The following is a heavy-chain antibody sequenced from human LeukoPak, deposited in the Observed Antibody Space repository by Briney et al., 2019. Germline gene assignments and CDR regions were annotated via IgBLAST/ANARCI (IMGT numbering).Heavy chain of an antibody. CDR2: IYYSGST. CDR3: ASLEKVDTAMVYPYYYYGMDV. J-gene: IGHJ6*02. V-gene: IGHV4-59*01. Sequence: PSETLSLTCTVSGGSIRSYYWSWIRQPPGKGLEWIGYIYYSGSTNYNPSLKSRVTISVDTSKNQFSLKLSSVTAADTAVYYCASLEKVDTAMVYPYYYYGMDVWGQGTTVTVSS. D-gene: IGHD5-18*01. CDR1: GGSIRSYY.